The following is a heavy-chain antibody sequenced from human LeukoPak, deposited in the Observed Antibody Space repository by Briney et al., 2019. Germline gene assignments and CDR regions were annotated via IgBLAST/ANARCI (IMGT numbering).Heavy chain of an antibody. Sequence: PSETLSLTCTASGGSISSYYWSWIRQPPGKGLEWIGYIYYSGSTNYNPSLKSRVTISVDTSKNQFSLKLSSVTAADTAVYYCAREGYSSGLDYWGQGTLVTVSS. CDR1: GGSISSYY. J-gene: IGHJ4*02. V-gene: IGHV4-59*01. D-gene: IGHD6-19*01. CDR3: AREGYSSGLDY. CDR2: IYYSGST.